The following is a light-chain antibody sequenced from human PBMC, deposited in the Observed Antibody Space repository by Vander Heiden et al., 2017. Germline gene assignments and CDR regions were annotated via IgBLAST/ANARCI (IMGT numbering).Light chain of an antibody. CDR2: GDS. Sequence: DIHLTQSPSSLSASVGDRVTITCQASQDISNHLNWFQQKPGKAPNLLIYGDSKLETGVPSMFSGSKSGTDFTLTISSLQPEDIATYFCQQYAAGLTFGGGTKVEIK. CDR1: QDISNH. CDR3: QQYAAGLT. V-gene: IGKV1-33*01. J-gene: IGKJ4*01.